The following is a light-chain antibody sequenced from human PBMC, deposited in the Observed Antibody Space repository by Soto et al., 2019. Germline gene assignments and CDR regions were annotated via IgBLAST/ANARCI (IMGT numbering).Light chain of an antibody. CDR3: SSYTSSNTYV. CDR1: SSDVGGYNY. Sequence: QSALTQPASVSGSPGQWTTISCTGTSSDVGGYNYVSWYQHHPGKAPKLMIYDVTNRPSGVPNRFSGSKSGNTAYLTISGLQTEDEADYYCSSYTSSNTYVFGTGTKVTVL. J-gene: IGLJ1*01. V-gene: IGLV2-14*03. CDR2: DVT.